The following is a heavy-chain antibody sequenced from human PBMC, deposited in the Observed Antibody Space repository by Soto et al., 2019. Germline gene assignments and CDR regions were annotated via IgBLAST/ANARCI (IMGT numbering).Heavy chain of an antibody. CDR2: ISGSADNT. CDR3: AINSGDTFYSTLGY. D-gene: IGHD2-15*01. Sequence: EVQLLGSGGGLVQPGGSLRLSCAASGFTFSSYAMSWVRQAPGKGLEWVSGISGSADNTYYADSVKGRFTISRDNSMNILYLQMNVLRAEDTTQSPCAINSGDTFYSTLGYWGQGNLVTVSS. J-gene: IGHJ4*02. CDR1: GFTFSSYA. V-gene: IGHV3-23*01.